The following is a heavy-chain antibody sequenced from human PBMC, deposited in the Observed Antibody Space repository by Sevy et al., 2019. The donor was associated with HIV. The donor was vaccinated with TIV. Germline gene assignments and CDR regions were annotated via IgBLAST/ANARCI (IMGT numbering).Heavy chain of an antibody. Sequence: GGSLRLSCADSGLTLSSYAMNWVRQAPGKGLEWVSAISGRGGSTYYADSVVGRFTISRGNSKNTLYLQMNSRRAEDAAVDYCGTAPPGNCSSGSCPRAYYYYGMDVWGQGTTVTVSS. V-gene: IGHV3-23*01. CDR2: ISGRGGST. CDR1: GLTLSSYA. J-gene: IGHJ6*02. CDR3: GTAPPGNCSSGSCPRAYYYYGMDV. D-gene: IGHD2-15*01.